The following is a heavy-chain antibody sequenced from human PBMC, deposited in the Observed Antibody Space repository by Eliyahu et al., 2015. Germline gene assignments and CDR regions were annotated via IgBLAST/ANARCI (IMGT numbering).Heavy chain of an antibody. Sequence: EVQLVESGGGLIQPGGSLRLSCXGSGFTVSSNYMSWVRQAPGKGLEWXSVIYSGGSTNYXDSVKGRFTISRDNSKNTLYLQMNSLRAEDTAVYYCARVICSGGSCYSDYWGQGTLVTVSS. CDR2: IYSGGST. J-gene: IGHJ4*02. D-gene: IGHD2-15*01. V-gene: IGHV3-53*01. CDR3: ARVICSGGSCYSDY. CDR1: GFTVSSNY.